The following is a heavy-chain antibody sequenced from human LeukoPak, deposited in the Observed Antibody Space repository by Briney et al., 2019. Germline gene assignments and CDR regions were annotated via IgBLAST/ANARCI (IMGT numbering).Heavy chain of an antibody. CDR3: ARSDFDWFLNGWFDP. CDR1: GFTVSSNY. Sequence: GGSLRLSCAASGFTVSSNYMSWVRQAPGKGLEWVSVIYSGGSTYYADSVKGRFTISRDNSKNTLYLQMNSLRAEDTAVYYCARSDFDWFLNGWFDPWGQGTLVTVSS. J-gene: IGHJ5*02. CDR2: IYSGGST. D-gene: IGHD3-9*01. V-gene: IGHV3-66*01.